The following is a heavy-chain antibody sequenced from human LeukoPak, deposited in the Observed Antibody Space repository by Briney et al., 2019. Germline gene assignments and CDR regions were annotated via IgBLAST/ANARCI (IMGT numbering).Heavy chain of an antibody. D-gene: IGHD2/OR15-2a*01. CDR2: IKKDGSEK. CDR1: GFTFSNYW. CDR3: AGGAGFLIDY. V-gene: IGHV3-7*01. J-gene: IGHJ4*02. Sequence: GGSLRLSCAASGFTFSNYWMNWVRQAPGKGPEWVAIIKKDGSEKYYVDSVKGRFTISRDNAKDSLYLQMNSLRADDTAVYFCAGGAGFLIDYWGQGALVTVSS.